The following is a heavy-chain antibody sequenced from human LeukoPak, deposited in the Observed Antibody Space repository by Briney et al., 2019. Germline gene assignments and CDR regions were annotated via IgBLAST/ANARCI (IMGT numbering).Heavy chain of an antibody. D-gene: IGHD1-26*01. CDR2: ISAYNGNT. V-gene: IGHV1-18*01. J-gene: IGHJ4*02. CDR3: ARAPVGATVGVADY. Sequence: SVTVSCKGSGYIFTSYGISWVRQPPGQGLEGMGWISAYNGNTNYAQKPQGRVTMTTDTSTSTAYMELRSLRSDDTAVYYCARAPVGATVGVADYWGQGTLGTVSS. CDR1: GYIFTSYG.